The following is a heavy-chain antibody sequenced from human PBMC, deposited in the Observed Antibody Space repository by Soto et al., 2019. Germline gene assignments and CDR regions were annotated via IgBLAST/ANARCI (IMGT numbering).Heavy chain of an antibody. Sequence: QVQLVQSGGEVKKPGASVNISCKATGYTFISYSITWVRQAPGQGLEWMGWISTYNGNTKYAQSLQGRVTLTRDTSTNTACMEIRGLRSDETAIYYCAREGAHSTGWYDYFEQLGQGALLAVSS. CDR2: ISTYNGNT. J-gene: IGHJ4*02. CDR1: GYTFISYS. V-gene: IGHV1-18*04. D-gene: IGHD6-13*01. CDR3: AREGAHSTGWYDYFEQ.